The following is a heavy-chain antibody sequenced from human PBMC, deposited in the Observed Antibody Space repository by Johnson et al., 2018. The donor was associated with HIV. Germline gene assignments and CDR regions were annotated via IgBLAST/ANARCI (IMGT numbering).Heavy chain of an antibody. V-gene: IGHV3-30-3*01. CDR1: GITFSDYA. CDR3: ARATYYYDTSGYLTRPRAFDV. D-gene: IGHD3-22*01. CDR2: ISYDGSNK. Sequence: QVQLVESGGGVVQPGKSLRLSCAASGITFSDYAMHWVRQAPGKGLEWVAVISYDGSNKYYADSVKGRFTISRDNSKNTLCLQMNSLRAEDTAMYYCARATYYYDTSGYLTRPRAFDVWGLGTMVTVSS. J-gene: IGHJ3*01.